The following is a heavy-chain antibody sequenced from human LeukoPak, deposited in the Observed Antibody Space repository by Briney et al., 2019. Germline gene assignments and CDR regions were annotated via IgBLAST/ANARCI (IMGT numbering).Heavy chain of an antibody. J-gene: IGHJ4*02. V-gene: IGHV3-30*18. D-gene: IGHD3-3*01. CDR2: ISYDGSNK. CDR3: AKVREPYDDFWSLSLAVPPTIFVY. CDR1: GFTFSSYG. Sequence: PGGSLRLSCAASGFTFSSYGMHWVGQAPGKGLEGVAVISYDGSNKYYADSVKGRFTISRDNSKNTLYLQMNSLRPEDTAVYYCAKVREPYDDFWSLSLAVPPTIFVYWGQGTLVTVSS.